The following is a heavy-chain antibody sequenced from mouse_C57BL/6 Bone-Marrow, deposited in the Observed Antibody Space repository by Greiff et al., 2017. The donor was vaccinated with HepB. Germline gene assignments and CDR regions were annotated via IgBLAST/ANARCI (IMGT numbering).Heavy chain of an antibody. J-gene: IGHJ4*01. CDR3: ARSGSNRPYYAMDY. Sequence: VQLVESGAELARPGASVKLSCKASGYTFTSYGISWVKQRTGQGLEWIGEIYPRSGNTYYNEKFKGKATLTADKSSSTAYMELRSLTSEDSAVYFCARSGSNRPYYAMDYWGQGTSVTVSS. CDR1: GYTFTSYG. V-gene: IGHV1-81*01. CDR2: IYPRSGNT. D-gene: IGHD4-1*01.